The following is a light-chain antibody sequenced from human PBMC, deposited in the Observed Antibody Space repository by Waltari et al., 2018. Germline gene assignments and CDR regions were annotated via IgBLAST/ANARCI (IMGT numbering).Light chain of an antibody. CDR3: QSYDSSLSGSV. CDR1: RPTIGAGYD. J-gene: IGLJ2*01. V-gene: IGLV1-40*01. CDR2: GNS. Sequence: QSVLTQPPSVSGAPGPRVTLSRTGSRPTIGAGYDVHWYQQLPGAAPKVVIYGNSNRPSGVPDRFSGSKSGTSASLAITGLQADDEADYYCQSYDSSLSGSVFGGGTKLTVL.